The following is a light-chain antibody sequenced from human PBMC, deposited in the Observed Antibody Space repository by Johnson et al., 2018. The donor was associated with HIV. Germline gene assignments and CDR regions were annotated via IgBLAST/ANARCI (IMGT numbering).Light chain of an antibody. CDR3: GTWDRSLSAGGV. V-gene: IGLV1-51*02. CDR1: SSDMGNYA. Sequence: QSVLTQPPSVSAAPGQKVTISCSGSSSDMGNYAVSWYQQLPGTAPKLLIYENNKRPSGIPDRFSGSKSGTSATLGITGLPTGDEGDYYCGTWDRSLSAGGVFGTGTKVTVL. J-gene: IGLJ1*01. CDR2: ENN.